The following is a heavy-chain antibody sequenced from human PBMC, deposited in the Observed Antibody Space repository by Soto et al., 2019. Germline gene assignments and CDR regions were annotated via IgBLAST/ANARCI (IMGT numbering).Heavy chain of an antibody. CDR2: IYYSGST. D-gene: IGHD5-18*01. J-gene: IGHJ5*02. CDR1: GGSISSYY. V-gene: IGHV4-59*01. CDR3: ARVGVDTAMFKLGWFDP. Sequence: QVQLQESGPGLVKPSETLSLTCTVSGGSISSYYWSWIRQPPGKGMAWMGYIYYSGSTNYNPSLKSQVTISVYTSKNQFYLKLSSVTAAVTAVYYCARVGVDTAMFKLGWFDPWGQGTLVTVSS.